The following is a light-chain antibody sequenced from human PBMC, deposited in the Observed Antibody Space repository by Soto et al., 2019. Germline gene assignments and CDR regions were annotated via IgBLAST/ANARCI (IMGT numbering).Light chain of an antibody. CDR3: CSYAGSFYV. Sequence: QSVLTQPRSVSGSPGQSVTISCTGTSSDVGGYNYVSWYQQHPGKAPKLMIYDVSKRPSGVPDRFSGPKSGNTASLTISGLQDEDEADYYCCSYAGSFYVFGTGTKVTAL. V-gene: IGLV2-11*01. CDR2: DVS. CDR1: SSDVGGYNY. J-gene: IGLJ1*01.